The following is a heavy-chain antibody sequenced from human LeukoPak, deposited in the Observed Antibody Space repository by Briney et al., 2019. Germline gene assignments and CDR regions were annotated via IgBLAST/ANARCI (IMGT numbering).Heavy chain of an antibody. CDR2: IRSKAYGGTT. V-gene: IGHV3-49*03. J-gene: IGHJ4*02. CDR1: GFTFGDYA. Sequence: PGGSLRLSCTASGFTFGDYAMSWFRQAPGKGLEWVGFIRSKAYGGTTEYAASVKGRFTISRDDSKSIAYLQMNSLKTEDTAVYYCTRDPGEGTAMVNFDYWGQGTLVTVSS. CDR3: TRDPGEGTAMVNFDY. D-gene: IGHD5-18*01.